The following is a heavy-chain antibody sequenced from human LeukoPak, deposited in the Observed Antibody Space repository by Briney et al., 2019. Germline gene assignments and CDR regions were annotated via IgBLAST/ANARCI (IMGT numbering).Heavy chain of an antibody. V-gene: IGHV4-61*05. Sequence: SETLSLTCTVSGVSISSSNSYWGWIRQPPGKGLEWIGYIYYSGNTVYNPSLKSRVTISVDTSKNQFSLKLSSVTAADTAVYYCARVRSGYYLNYYYYYMDVWGKGTTVTVSS. D-gene: IGHD3-22*01. CDR2: IYYSGNT. J-gene: IGHJ6*03. CDR1: GVSISSSNSY. CDR3: ARVRSGYYLNYYYYYMDV.